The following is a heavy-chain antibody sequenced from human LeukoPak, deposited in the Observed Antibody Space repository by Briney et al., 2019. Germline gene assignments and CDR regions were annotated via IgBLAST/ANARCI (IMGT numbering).Heavy chain of an antibody. J-gene: IGHJ5*02. D-gene: IGHD3-10*01. CDR3: AGGGQRIITMVRGVIITRGWFDP. V-gene: IGHV4-34*01. Sequence: SETLSLTCAVYGGSFSGYYWSWIRQPPGKGLEWIGEINHSGSTNYNPSLKSRVTISVDTSKNQFSLKLSSVTAADTAVYYCAGGGQRIITMVRGVIITRGWFDPWGQGTLVTVSS. CDR2: INHSGST. CDR1: GGSFSGYY.